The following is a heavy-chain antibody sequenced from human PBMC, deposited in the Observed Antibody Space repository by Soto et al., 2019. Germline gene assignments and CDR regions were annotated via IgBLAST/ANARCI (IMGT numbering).Heavy chain of an antibody. Sequence: GASVKISCKVSGYTLTELSMHWVRQAPGKGLEWMGGFDPEDGETIYAQKFQGRVTMTEDTSTDTAYMELSSLRSEDTAVYYCATWEPTAPYYFDYWGQGTLVTVSS. CDR2: FDPEDGET. CDR3: ATWEPTAPYYFDY. J-gene: IGHJ4*02. D-gene: IGHD1-26*01. CDR1: GYTLTELS. V-gene: IGHV1-24*01.